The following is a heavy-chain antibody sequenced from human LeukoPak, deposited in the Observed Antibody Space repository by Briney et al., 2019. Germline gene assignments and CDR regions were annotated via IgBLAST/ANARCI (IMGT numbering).Heavy chain of an antibody. Sequence: PGGSLRLSCAASGFTLSSYSMNWVRQAPGKGLEWVSYISSSSNTIYYADSVKGRFTISRDNAKNSLYLQMNSLRAEDTAVYYCAREHCSSTSCPKLNWFDPWGQGTLVTVSS. CDR2: ISSSSNTI. CDR1: GFTLSSYS. J-gene: IGHJ5*02. D-gene: IGHD2-2*01. CDR3: AREHCSSTSCPKLNWFDP. V-gene: IGHV3-48*01.